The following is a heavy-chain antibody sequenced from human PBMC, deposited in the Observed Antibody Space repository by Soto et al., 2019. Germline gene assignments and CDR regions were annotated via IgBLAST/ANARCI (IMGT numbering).Heavy chain of an antibody. D-gene: IGHD2-15*01. CDR3: ARHATSYCSGGSCYSPFEY. CDR1: GGTFRSYG. V-gene: IGHV1-69*13. Sequence: ASVKVSCKASGGTFRSYGFTWVRQAPGQGLEWMGGIIAVSNTAHYAQRFQGRVTITADEFTSTAYMELRSLRSEDTAVYYCARHATSYCSGGSCYSPFEYWGQGTLVTVSS. CDR2: IIAVSNTA. J-gene: IGHJ4*02.